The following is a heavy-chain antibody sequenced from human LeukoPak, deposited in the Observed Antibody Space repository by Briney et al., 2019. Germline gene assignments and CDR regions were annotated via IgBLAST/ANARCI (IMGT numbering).Heavy chain of an antibody. CDR1: GXPVSSNY. V-gene: IGHV3-53*01. J-gene: IGHJ4*02. CDR2: IYSGGST. Sequence: PGGSLRLSCAASGXPVSSNYMSWVRQAPGKGLEWVSVIYSGGSTYYADSVKGRFTISRDNSKNTLYLQMNSLRAEDTAVYYCARSPGAYCGGDCYPYYFDYWGQGTLVTVSS. CDR3: ARSPGAYCGGDCYPYYFDY. D-gene: IGHD2-21*02.